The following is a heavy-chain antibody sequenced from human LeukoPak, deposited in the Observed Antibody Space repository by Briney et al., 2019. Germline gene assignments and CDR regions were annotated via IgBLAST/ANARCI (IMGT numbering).Heavy chain of an antibody. J-gene: IGHJ4*02. CDR3: ARIVVAGLWFLDY. CDR1: GFTFSSYW. D-gene: IGHD6-19*01. Sequence: GGSLRLSCAASGFTFSSYWMSRVRQAPGKGLEWVANINHDGSDKYYVDSVKGRFTISRDNAENSLYLQMNSLRAEDTAVYYCARIVVAGLWFLDYWGQGTLVTVSS. V-gene: IGHV3-7*02. CDR2: INHDGSDK.